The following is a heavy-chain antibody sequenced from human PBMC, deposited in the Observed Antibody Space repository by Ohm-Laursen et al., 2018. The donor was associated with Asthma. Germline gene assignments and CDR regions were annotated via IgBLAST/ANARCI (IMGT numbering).Heavy chain of an antibody. Sequence: SENPSRTLSRGAFTSVSYTWVRQAPGQGLEWVGGVIPITGTTTYAQHLQVRVTITADEATNTVYMELRGLKSADTAVYYCARSLFYYGPLKGSDDSYAMDVWGQGTTVTVS. CDR2: VIPITGTT. D-gene: IGHD3-10*01. V-gene: IGHV1-69*01. J-gene: IGHJ6*02. CDR3: ARSLFYYGPLKGSDDSYAMDV. CDR1: RGAFTSVS.